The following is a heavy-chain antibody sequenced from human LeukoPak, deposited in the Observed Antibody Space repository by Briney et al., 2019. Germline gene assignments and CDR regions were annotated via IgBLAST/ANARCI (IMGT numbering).Heavy chain of an antibody. CDR2: IRYDGSIK. Sequence: GGSLRLSCAASGFTFSNYDMHWVRQAPGKGLEWLAFIRYDGSIKYYADSAKGRHTISRDNSRTTLYLQIDGLRAEDTAVYYCAKFDIWGQGTMVTVSS. J-gene: IGHJ3*02. V-gene: IGHV3-30*02. CDR3: AKFDI. CDR1: GFTFSNYD.